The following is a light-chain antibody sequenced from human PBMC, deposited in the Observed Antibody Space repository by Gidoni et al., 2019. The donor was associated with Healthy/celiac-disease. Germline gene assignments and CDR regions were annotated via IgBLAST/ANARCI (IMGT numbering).Light chain of an antibody. V-gene: IGKV3-15*01. J-gene: IGKJ1*01. Sequence: LSVSPGERATLSCRASQSVSSNLAWYQQKPGQAPRLLIYGASTRATGIPARFSGSGSGTEFTLTISSLQSEDFAVYYCQQYNNWPGTFGQGTKVEIK. CDR3: QQYNNWPGT. CDR1: QSVSSN. CDR2: GAS.